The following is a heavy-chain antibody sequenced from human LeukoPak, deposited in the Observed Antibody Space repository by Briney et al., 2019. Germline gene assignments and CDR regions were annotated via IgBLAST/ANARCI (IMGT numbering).Heavy chain of an antibody. J-gene: IGHJ6*02. CDR2: ISYDGSNK. V-gene: IGHV3-30-3*01. D-gene: IGHD6-13*01. Sequence: QPGGSLRLSCAASGFTFSSYAMHWVRQAPGKGLEWVAVISYDGSNKYYADSVKGRFTISRDNSKNTLYLQMNSLRAEDTAVYYCAGDGIGIAAHPGVYYYYGMDVWGQGTTVTVSS. CDR1: GFTFSSYA. CDR3: AGDGIGIAAHPGVYYYYGMDV.